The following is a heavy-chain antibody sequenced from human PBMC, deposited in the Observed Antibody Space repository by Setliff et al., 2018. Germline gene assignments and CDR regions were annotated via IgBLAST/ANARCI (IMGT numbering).Heavy chain of an antibody. Sequence: GGSLRLSCTASGFVFNSYAMHWVRQVPGKGLEFVASITSDGGSSYYANPVKGRFVISRDNSKNTLSLHMDSLRADDMALYYCARVSEYSNYRDFWGQG. CDR1: GFVFNSYA. CDR2: ITSDGGSS. CDR3: ARVSEYSNYRDF. J-gene: IGHJ4*02. D-gene: IGHD6-6*01. V-gene: IGHV3-64*01.